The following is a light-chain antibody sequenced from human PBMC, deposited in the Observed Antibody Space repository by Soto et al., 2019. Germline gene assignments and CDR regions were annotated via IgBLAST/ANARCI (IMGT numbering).Light chain of an antibody. CDR2: GAS. CDR1: QSVSSN. J-gene: IGKJ1*01. CDR3: QEYSDWPTWT. Sequence: EIVMTQSPATLSVSPGERATLSCRTSQSVSSNLAWYQQKPGHAPRLLIFGASTRATGIPARFSGSGSGTEFTLTISSLQSEDLAIYYCQEYSDWPTWTFGQGTKVDIK. V-gene: IGKV3D-15*01.